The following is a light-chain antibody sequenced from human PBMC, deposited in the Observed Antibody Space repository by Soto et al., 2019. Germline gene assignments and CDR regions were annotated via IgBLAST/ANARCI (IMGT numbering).Light chain of an antibody. V-gene: IGKV3-11*01. CDR3: QQRSNRPPVT. J-gene: IGKJ5*01. CDR2: DAS. Sequence: EIVLTQSPATLSLSPGERATLSCRASQSVSSYLAWYQQKPGQAPRLLIYDASNRATGIPARFSGSGSGTHVPLTIRSLRREDFPVYYCQQRSNRPPVTFGQGTRLEIK. CDR1: QSVSSY.